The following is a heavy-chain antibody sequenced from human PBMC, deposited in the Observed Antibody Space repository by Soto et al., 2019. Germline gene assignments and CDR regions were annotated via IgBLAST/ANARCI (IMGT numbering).Heavy chain of an antibody. CDR1: GFTFSSYA. D-gene: IGHD3-22*01. Sequence: EVQLLESGGGLVQPGGSLRLSCAASGFTFSSYAMSWVRQAPGKGLEWVSAISGSGGSTYYADSVKGRFTISRDNSKNTLYLQMNSLRAEDTAVYYCAKSTRITKIVVVIKEDAFDIWGQGTMVTVSS. V-gene: IGHV3-23*01. CDR2: ISGSGGST. CDR3: AKSTRITKIVVVIKEDAFDI. J-gene: IGHJ3*02.